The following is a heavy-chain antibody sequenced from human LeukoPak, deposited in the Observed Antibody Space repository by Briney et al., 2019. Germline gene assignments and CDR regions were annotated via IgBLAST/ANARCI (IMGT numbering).Heavy chain of an antibody. CDR2: INRGGTAA. D-gene: IGHD2-21*01. V-gene: IGHV3-74*01. J-gene: IGHJ4*02. CDR1: GFTFSSFG. Sequence: GGSLRLSCAASGFTFSSFGMNWVRQAPGMGLVWVSQINRGGTAALYADSVEGRFTISRDNAKSTLYLQTNTLRADDTAVYYCAKGSHFAFDNWGQGILVTVSS. CDR3: AKGSHFAFDN.